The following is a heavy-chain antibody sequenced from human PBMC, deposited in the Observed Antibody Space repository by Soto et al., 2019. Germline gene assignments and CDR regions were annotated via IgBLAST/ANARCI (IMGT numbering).Heavy chain of an antibody. CDR1: GYTFTSYD. D-gene: IGHD4-17*01. CDR3: ERTLSGDNVDS. Sequence: QVQLVQSGAEVKKPGASVKVSCKASGYTFTSYDINWVRQATGQGLEWMGWMNPNSGNTDYAPKVKSRATKTRTTPISAAYMETSSLRSADTAVYSDERTLSGDNVDSWGQGTLVTVSS. V-gene: IGHV1-8*01. J-gene: IGHJ4*02. CDR2: MNPNSGNT.